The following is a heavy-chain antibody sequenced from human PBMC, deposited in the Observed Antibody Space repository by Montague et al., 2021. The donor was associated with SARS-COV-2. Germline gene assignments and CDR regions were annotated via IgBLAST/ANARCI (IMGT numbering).Heavy chain of an antibody. CDR3: AFYGDYALDY. Sequence: SLRLSCAASGFTFDDYAMHWVRQAPGKGLEWVSGISWNSGSIGYADSVKGRFTISRDNAKNSLYLQMNSLRAKDTALYYCAFYGDYALDYWGQGTLVTVSS. CDR2: ISWNSGSI. J-gene: IGHJ4*02. D-gene: IGHD4-17*01. V-gene: IGHV3-9*01. CDR1: GFTFDDYA.